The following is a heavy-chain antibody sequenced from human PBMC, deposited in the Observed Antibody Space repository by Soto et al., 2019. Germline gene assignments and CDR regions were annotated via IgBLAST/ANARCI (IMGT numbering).Heavy chain of an antibody. Sequence: SETLSLTCAVSGGSVSSTDGWSWVRQSPGKGMEWIGDIYHIGSTNYNPSLRSRVTISVDKSKNQLSLTMRSVTAADTAVYFCASQSREFSSSRGLDLWGQATTLTVSS. CDR1: GGSVSSTDG. D-gene: IGHD3-10*01. J-gene: IGHJ6*02. V-gene: IGHV4-4*02. CDR2: IYHIGST. CDR3: ASQSREFSSSRGLDL.